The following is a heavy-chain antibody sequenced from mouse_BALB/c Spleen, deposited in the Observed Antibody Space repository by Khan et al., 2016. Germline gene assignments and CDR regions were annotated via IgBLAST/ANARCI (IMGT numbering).Heavy chain of an antibody. CDR1: GYTFTNYG. CDR2: INTYTGEP. CDR3: ARDHGSSYGWFAY. D-gene: IGHD1-1*01. V-gene: IGHV9-3-1*01. Sequence: QIQLVQSGPELKKPGETVKISCKASGYTFTNYGMNWVKQAPGKGLKWMGWINTYTGEPTYDDDFKGRFAFSLETSASNAYLQINNLKNEDTATXFCARDHGSSYGWFAYWGQGTLVTVSA. J-gene: IGHJ3*01.